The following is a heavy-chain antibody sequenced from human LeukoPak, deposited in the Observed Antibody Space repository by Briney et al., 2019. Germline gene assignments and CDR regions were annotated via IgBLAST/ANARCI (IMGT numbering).Heavy chain of an antibody. V-gene: IGHV1-69*04. CDR3: ARGMDTAMANGVY. J-gene: IGHJ4*02. CDR2: IIPILGIA. Sequence: ASVKVSCKASGYTFTSYGISWVRQAPGQGLEWMGRIIPILGIANYAQKFQGRVTITADKSTSTAYMELSSLRSEDTAVYYCARGMDTAMANGVYWGQGTLVTVSS. D-gene: IGHD5-18*01. CDR1: GYTFTSYG.